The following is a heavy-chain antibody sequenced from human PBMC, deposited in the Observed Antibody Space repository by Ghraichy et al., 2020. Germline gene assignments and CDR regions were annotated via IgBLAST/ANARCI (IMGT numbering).Heavy chain of an antibody. D-gene: IGHD5-18*01. CDR1: GGTFSSYA. V-gene: IGHV1-69*13. CDR3: ETPARGYSYGYASH. J-gene: IGHJ4*02. CDR2: IIPIFGTA. Sequence: SVKVSCKASGGTFSSYAISWVRQAPGQGLEWMGGIIPIFGTANYAQKFQGRVTITADESTSTAYMELSSLRSEDTAVYYCETPARGYSYGYASHWGQGTLVTVSS.